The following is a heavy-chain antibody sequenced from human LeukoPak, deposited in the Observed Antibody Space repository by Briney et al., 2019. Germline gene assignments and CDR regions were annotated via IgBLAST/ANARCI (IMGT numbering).Heavy chain of an antibody. Sequence: GSLRLSCAASGFTFSSFWMSWVRQAPGRGLEWVATIRQDGSQKYYLDSVKGRFTISRDNAKNSLYLQMNSLRAEDTAVYYCARESDHSVSQVDFDLWGQGTMVTVSS. J-gene: IGHJ3*01. V-gene: IGHV3-7*01. D-gene: IGHD1-14*01. CDR1: GFTFSSFW. CDR2: IRQDGSQK. CDR3: ARESDHSVSQVDFDL.